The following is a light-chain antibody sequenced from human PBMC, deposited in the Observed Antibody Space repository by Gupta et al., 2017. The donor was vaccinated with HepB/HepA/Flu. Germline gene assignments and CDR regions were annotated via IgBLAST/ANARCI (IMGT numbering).Light chain of an antibody. CDR2: AAS. CDR3: QQSYRTPLT. CDR1: QSISSY. V-gene: IGKV1-39*01. Sequence: DIQRTQSPSSLSASVGDRVTITCRASQSISSYLNCYQQKPGKAPKLLIYAASSVQSVVPSRFGGSGSGTDFTLTISCLQPEDVATYYCQQSYRTPLTFGGGTKVEIK. J-gene: IGKJ4*01.